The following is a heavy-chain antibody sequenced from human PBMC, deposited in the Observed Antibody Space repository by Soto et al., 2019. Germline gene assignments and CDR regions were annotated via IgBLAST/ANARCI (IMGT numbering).Heavy chain of an antibody. J-gene: IGHJ6*03. D-gene: IGHD2-15*01. CDR3: ARGDCVGGTCYSLAGSFSYYMDV. CDR2: INSDGSVS. CDR1: GFTFGNYW. Sequence: EVQLVESGGGLVQPGGSLRLSCAASGFTFGNYWMYWVRQAPGKGLVWVSRINSDGSVSSYADSVKGRLTISRDNVKNTLYLQMDSLRVEDTAVYYWARGDCVGGTCYSLAGSFSYYMDVWGKGTTVTVFS. V-gene: IGHV3-74*01.